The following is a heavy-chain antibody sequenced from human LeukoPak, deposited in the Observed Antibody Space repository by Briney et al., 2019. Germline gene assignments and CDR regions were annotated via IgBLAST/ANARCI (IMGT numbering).Heavy chain of an antibody. CDR3: VPKGTEGY. CDR2: ISPTGGST. CDR1: GFAFSSYA. J-gene: IGHJ4*02. V-gene: IGHV3-64D*06. Sequence: GGSLRLSCSASGFAFSSYAIHWVRQAPGKGLQYVSAISPTGGSTYYADSVKGRFSISRGNSKNTLYLQMSSLRPEDTAVYYCVPKGTEGYWGQGTLVTVSS.